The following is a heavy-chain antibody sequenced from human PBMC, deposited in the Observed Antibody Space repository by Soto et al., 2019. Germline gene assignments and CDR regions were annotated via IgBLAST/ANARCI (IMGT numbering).Heavy chain of an antibody. CDR1: GFTFTSFT. CDR3: ARDRPYGDPNWFEP. CDR2: RSYDGAIT. Sequence: GGSLRLSCATSGFTFTSFTMHCVRQAPGKGLEGIAVRSYDGAITDYADAVKGRFTISRDTSKNTLYLQMNNLRPDDTAMYYCARDRPYGDPNWFEPWGQGTMVTVSS. J-gene: IGHJ5*02. V-gene: IGHV3-30-3*01. D-gene: IGHD4-17*01.